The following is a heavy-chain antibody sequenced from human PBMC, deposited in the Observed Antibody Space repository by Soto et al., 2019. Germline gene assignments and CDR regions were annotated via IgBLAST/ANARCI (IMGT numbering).Heavy chain of an antibody. V-gene: IGHV4-59*08. CDR1: CGSISSYY. Sequence: QVQLQESCPGLVKPSETLSLTCTVSCGSISSYYCSWIRQPPGKGLGWRGSIYSSGSTNYNPSLTPRLTISVYTLNHQFRLQLSSVTAADSAVYYCASRYASCFDYWGQGTLVTVSS. D-gene: IGHD3-9*01. J-gene: IGHJ4*02. CDR2: IYSSGST. CDR3: ASRYASCFDY.